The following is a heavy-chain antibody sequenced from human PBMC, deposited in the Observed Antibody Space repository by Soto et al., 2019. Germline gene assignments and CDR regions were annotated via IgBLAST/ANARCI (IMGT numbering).Heavy chain of an antibody. D-gene: IGHD3-3*01. CDR2: ISGSGGRR. J-gene: IGHJ4*02. CDR3: AKDLGPYENYFDY. CDR1: GFTFSSYA. Sequence: GGSLRLSCAASGFTFSSYAMSWVRQAPGKGLEWVSAISGSGGRRYYADSVKGRFTISRDNSKNTLYLQMNSLRAEDTAVYYCAKDLGPYENYFDYWGQGTLVTVSS. V-gene: IGHV3-23*01.